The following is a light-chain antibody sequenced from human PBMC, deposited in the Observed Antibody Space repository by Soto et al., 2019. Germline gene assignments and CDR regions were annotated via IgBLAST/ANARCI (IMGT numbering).Light chain of an antibody. CDR1: QSVGNN. J-gene: IGKJ1*01. CDR2: GAS. V-gene: IGKV3-15*01. Sequence: EIVMTQSPGTLSVSPGERATLSCMASQSVGNNLAWYQQKPGQAPRLLIHGASTRATDIPARFSGSGSGTEFTLTISSLQSEDFAIYYCQRQSNWPRTFGQGTKVDI. CDR3: QRQSNWPRT.